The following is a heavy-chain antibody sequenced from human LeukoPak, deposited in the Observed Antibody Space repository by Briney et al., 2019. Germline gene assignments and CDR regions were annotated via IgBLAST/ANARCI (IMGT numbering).Heavy chain of an antibody. D-gene: IGHD6-13*01. CDR3: AREGQQLGNWFDP. V-gene: IGHV4-39*07. CDR2: IYYSGST. J-gene: IGHJ5*02. CDR1: GGSISSSSYY. Sequence: SETLSLTCTVSGGSISSSSYYWGWIRQPPGKGLEWIGSIYYSGSTYYNPSLKSRVTISVDTSKNQFSLKLSSVTAADTAVYYCAREGQQLGNWFDPWGQGTLVTVSS.